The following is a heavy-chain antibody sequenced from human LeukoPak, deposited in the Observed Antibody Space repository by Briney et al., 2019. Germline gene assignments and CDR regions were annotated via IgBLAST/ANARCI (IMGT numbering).Heavy chain of an antibody. J-gene: IGHJ6*02. V-gene: IGHV3-33*01. Sequence: GGSLRLSCAASGFTFSSYGMHWVRQAPGKGLEWVAVIWYDGSNKYYADSVKGRFTISRDNSKNTLYLQMNSLRAEDTAVYYCARATMVRPEDGMDVWGQGTTVTVSS. CDR3: ARATMVRPEDGMDV. D-gene: IGHD3-10*01. CDR2: IWYDGSNK. CDR1: GFTFSSYG.